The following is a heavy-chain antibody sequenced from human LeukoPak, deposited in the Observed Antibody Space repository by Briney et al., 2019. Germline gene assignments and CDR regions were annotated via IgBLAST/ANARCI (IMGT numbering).Heavy chain of an antibody. Sequence: GGSLRLSCAASGFTFDDYALHWVRQGPGKGLEWVSGINWNGAKIVYADSVKGRFTISRDNAENSLYLGMNGLRPEDTAMYYCARDKHTTLVLGYAFDLWGQGTMVTVSS. CDR1: GFTFDDYA. CDR3: ARDKHTTLVLGYAFDL. J-gene: IGHJ3*01. D-gene: IGHD5-18*01. CDR2: INWNGAKI. V-gene: IGHV3-9*01.